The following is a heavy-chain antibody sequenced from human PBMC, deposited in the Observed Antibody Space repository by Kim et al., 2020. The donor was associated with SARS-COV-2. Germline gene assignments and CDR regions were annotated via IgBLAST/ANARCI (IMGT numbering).Heavy chain of an antibody. Sequence: SETLSLTCTVSGGSISSYYWSWIRQPPGKGLEWIGYIYYSGSTNYNASLKSRVTISVDTSKNQFSLKLSSVTAADTAVYYCAREIGITMVRGVRDPYYYYYGMDVWGQGTTVTVSS. CDR3: AREIGITMVRGVRDPYYYYYGMDV. D-gene: IGHD3-10*01. CDR1: GGSISSYY. J-gene: IGHJ6*02. CDR2: IYYSGST. V-gene: IGHV4-59*13.